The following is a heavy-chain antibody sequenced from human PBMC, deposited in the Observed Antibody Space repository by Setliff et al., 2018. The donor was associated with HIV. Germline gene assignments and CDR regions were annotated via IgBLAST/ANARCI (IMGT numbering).Heavy chain of an antibody. J-gene: IGHJ4*02. CDR3: ARGEPVDILTGYFDY. V-gene: IGHV4-59*08. D-gene: IGHD3-9*01. CDR2: IFYSGST. Sequence: SETLSLTCTVSGGSITSYYWSRIRQPPGKGLEWIGYIFYSGSTYYSPSLKSRLTISGDTSKRQFSLKMSSVTAADTAVYYCARGEPVDILTGYFDYWGQGTLVTVSS. CDR1: GGSITSYY.